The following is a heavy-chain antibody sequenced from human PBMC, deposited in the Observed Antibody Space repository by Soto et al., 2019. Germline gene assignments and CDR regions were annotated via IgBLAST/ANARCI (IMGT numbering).Heavy chain of an antibody. Sequence: SVNVSCKASVGTFSSYAISWVRQAPGQGLEWMGGIIPIFGTANYAQKFQGRVTITADESTRTAYMELSSLRSEDAAVYYCASPTPGAYGSGGDYYYYGMDVWGQGTTVTVSS. CDR3: ASPTPGAYGSGGDYYYYGMDV. CDR1: VGTFSSYA. V-gene: IGHV1-69*13. CDR2: IIPIFGTA. D-gene: IGHD3-10*01. J-gene: IGHJ6*02.